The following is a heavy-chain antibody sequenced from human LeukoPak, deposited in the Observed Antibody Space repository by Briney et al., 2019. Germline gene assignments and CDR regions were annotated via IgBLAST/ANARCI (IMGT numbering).Heavy chain of an antibody. V-gene: IGHV4-59*08. CDR1: GGSISSYY. CDR2: IYYSGST. CDR3: ARHVLAQGLVRFGWFDP. D-gene: IGHD6-19*01. J-gene: IGHJ5*02. Sequence: SETLSLTCTVAGGSISSYYWSWTRQPPGKGLEWSGYIYYSGSTNYNPSLKSRVTISVDTSKNPSSLKLSAVTAADTAVYYCARHVLAQGLVRFGWFDPWGQGTLVTVSS.